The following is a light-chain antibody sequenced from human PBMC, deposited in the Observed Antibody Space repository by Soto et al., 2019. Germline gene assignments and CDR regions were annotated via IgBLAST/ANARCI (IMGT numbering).Light chain of an antibody. V-gene: IGLV2-14*01. CDR1: SSDVGGYDF. Sequence: QSALTQPASVSGSPGQSITISCTGTSSDVGGYDFVSWYQHHPGKAPKLIIYEVRTRPSGVSDRVSGSKSGNTASLTISGLQAEDDDDYYCSSYTSDWGVFGTGTKLTVL. J-gene: IGLJ1*01. CDR3: SSYTSDWGV. CDR2: EVR.